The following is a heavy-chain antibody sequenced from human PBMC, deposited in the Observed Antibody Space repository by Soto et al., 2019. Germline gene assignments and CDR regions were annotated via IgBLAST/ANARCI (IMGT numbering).Heavy chain of an antibody. Sequence: GGSLRLSCAASGFTFSSYGMHWVRQAPGKGLEWVAVISYDGSNKYYADSVKGRFTISRDNSKNTLYLQMNSLRAEDTAVYYCAKDAGLSEWFAPWGQGTLVTVSS. CDR3: AKDAGLSEWFAP. D-gene: IGHD3-10*01. V-gene: IGHV3-30*18. J-gene: IGHJ5*02. CDR1: GFTFSSYG. CDR2: ISYDGSNK.